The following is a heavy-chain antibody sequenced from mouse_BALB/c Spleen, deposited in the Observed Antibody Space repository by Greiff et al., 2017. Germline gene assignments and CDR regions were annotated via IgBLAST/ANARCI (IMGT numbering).Heavy chain of an antibody. CDR1: GFSLTSYG. J-gene: IGHJ4*01. Sequence: VMLVESGPGLVAPSQSLSITCTVSGFSLTSYGVHWVRQPPGKGLEWLGVIWAGGSTNYNSALMSRLSISKDNSKSQVFLKMNSLQTDDTAMYYCARELFITTATSGAMDYWGQGTSVTVSS. CDR2: IWAGGST. CDR3: ARELFITTATSGAMDY. V-gene: IGHV2-9*02. D-gene: IGHD1-2*01.